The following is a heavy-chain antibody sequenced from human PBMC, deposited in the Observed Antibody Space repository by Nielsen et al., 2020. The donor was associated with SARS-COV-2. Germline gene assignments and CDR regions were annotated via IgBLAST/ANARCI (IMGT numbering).Heavy chain of an antibody. D-gene: IGHD3-3*01. V-gene: IGHV3-11*05. CDR2: ISSSSSYT. J-gene: IGHJ6*02. CDR3: ARDHTIFGVVTLFYYYYGMDV. Sequence: GGSLRLSCAASGFTFSDYYMSWIRQAPGKGLEWVSYISSSSSYTNYADSVKGRFTISRDNAKNSLYLQMNSLRAVDTAVYYCARDHTIFGVVTLFYYYYGMDVWGQGTTVTVSS. CDR1: GFTFSDYY.